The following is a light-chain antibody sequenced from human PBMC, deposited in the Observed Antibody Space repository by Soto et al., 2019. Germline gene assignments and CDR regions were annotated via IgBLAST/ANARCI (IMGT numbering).Light chain of an antibody. CDR3: QQSYSTSET. J-gene: IGKJ1*01. V-gene: IGKV1-39*01. CDR2: AAS. CDR1: QSISSY. Sequence: DIQMTQSPSSLSASVGDRVTITCRASQSISSYLNWYQQKPGKAPKLLIYAASSLQSGVPSRFSGSGSGTDFTLTISSLQPEDSATYYCQQSYSTSETFGQGTKVEIK.